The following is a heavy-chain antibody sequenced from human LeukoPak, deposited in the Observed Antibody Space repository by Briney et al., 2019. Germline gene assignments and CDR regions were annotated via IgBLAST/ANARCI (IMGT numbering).Heavy chain of an antibody. CDR1: GGSISSYY. CDR3: AVSSYDFWSGTDNWSDP. CDR2: IYYSGST. Sequence: SETLSLTCTVSGGSISSYYWSWIRQPPGKGLEWIGYIYYSGSTNYNPSLKSRVTISVDTSKNQFSLKLSSVTAADTAVHYCAVSSYDFWSGTDNWSDPWGQGTLVTVSS. D-gene: IGHD3-3*01. V-gene: IGHV4-59*01. J-gene: IGHJ5*02.